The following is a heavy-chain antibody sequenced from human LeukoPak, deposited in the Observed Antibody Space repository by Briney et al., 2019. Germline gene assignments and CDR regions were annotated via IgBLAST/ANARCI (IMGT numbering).Heavy chain of an antibody. CDR2: IYPGDSDT. CDR3: ARRISGGDCYGGYFDY. CDR1: GYSFTSYW. Sequence: GESLKISCKGSGYSFTSYWIGWVRQMPGKGLEWMGIIYPGDSDTRYSPSFQGQVTISADKSISTAYLQWSSLKASDTAMYYCARRISGGDCYGGYFDYWGQGTLLTVSS. V-gene: IGHV5-51*01. D-gene: IGHD2-21*02. J-gene: IGHJ4*02.